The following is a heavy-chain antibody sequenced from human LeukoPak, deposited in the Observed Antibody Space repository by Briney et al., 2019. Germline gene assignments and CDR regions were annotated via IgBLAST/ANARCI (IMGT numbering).Heavy chain of an antibody. J-gene: IGHJ3*02. CDR3: ARVDDLDAFDI. CDR1: GFTFSSYA. Sequence: GGSLRLSCAASGFTFSSYAMHWVRQAPGKGLEWVAVISDDGSNKYYADSMKGRFTISRGNSKNTLYLQMNSLRAEDTAVYYCARVDDLDAFDIWGQGTMVTVSS. CDR2: ISDDGSNK. D-gene: IGHD2-2*03. V-gene: IGHV3-30*04.